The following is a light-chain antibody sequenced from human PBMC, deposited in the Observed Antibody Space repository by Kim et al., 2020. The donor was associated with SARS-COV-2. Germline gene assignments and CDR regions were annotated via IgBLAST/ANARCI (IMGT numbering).Light chain of an antibody. J-gene: IGKJ4*01. CDR2: GAS. CDR3: QQYDTYPLT. CDR1: QGISTY. V-gene: IGKV1-16*01. Sequence: DIQMTQSPSSLSASVGDRVTITCRASQGISTYLAWFQQKPGEGPQSLIYGASSLQSGVPSRFSGSGSGTDFTLTINSLQPEDLATYYCQQYDTYPLTFGGGTKVDIK.